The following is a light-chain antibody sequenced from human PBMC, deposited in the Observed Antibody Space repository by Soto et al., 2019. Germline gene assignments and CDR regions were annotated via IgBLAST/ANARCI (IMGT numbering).Light chain of an antibody. CDR3: QQYGSSPNT. V-gene: IGKV3-20*01. CDR1: QSVRSSY. CDR2: DAS. Sequence: EIVLTQSPGTLSLSPGERATLSCRASQSVRSSYLAWYQQKPGQPPRLLIYDASSRATGIPDRFSGSGSGTDFTLTISRLEPEDFAVYFCQQYGSSPNTFGQGTKLEI. J-gene: IGKJ2*01.